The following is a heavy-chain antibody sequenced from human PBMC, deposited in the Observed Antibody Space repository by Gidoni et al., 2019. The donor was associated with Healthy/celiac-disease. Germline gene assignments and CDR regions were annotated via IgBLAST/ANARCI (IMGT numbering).Heavy chain of an antibody. CDR1: GFTFSIYS. CDR2: SRSSSSYI. CDR3: ARDPFDY. V-gene: IGHV3-21*01. J-gene: IGHJ4*02. Sequence: EVQLVAPGGGLVKPGGSLRLSCASSGFTFSIYSMNWVRQAPGKGLEWVSSSRSSSSYIYYADALKGRFTISRDHAKNSLYLQMNSLRAEDTAVYYCARDPFDYWGQGTLVTVSS.